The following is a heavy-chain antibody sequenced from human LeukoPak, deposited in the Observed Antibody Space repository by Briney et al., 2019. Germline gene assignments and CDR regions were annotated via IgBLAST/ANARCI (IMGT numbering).Heavy chain of an antibody. CDR1: GYTFTSYG. CDR3: ARDVLPSYYYGSGSYYRLAFDI. J-gene: IGHJ3*02. V-gene: IGHV1-18*01. Sequence: ASVKVSCKASGYTFTSYGISWVRQAPGQGLEWMGWISAYNGNTNYAQKLQGRVTMTTDTSTSTAYMELRSLRSDDTAVYYCARDVLPSYYYGSGSYYRLAFDIWGQGTMVTVSS. D-gene: IGHD3-10*01. CDR2: ISAYNGNT.